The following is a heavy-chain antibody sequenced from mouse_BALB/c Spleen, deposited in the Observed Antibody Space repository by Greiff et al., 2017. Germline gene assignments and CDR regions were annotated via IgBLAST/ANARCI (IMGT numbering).Heavy chain of an antibody. J-gene: IGHJ1*01. CDR3: ARGRYFDV. V-gene: IGHV2-2*02. Sequence: VKLVESGPGLVQPSQSLSITCTVSGFSLTSYGVHWVRQSPGKGLEWLGVIWSGGSTDYNAAFISRLSISKDNSKSQVFFKMNSLQANDTAIYYCARGRYFDVWGAGTTVTVSS. CDR2: IWSGGST. CDR1: GFSLTSYG.